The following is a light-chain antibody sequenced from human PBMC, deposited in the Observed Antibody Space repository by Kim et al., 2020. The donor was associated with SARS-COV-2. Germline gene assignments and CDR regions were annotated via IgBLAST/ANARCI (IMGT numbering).Light chain of an antibody. Sequence: DVQMNQSPSSVSASVGDTVTITCRASQGIASWLAWYQQKPGKAPKLLIYAASALQSGVPSRFSGSGSGREFTLTIRSLQPEDVATYFCQQSNNFPITFGQGTRLEIK. CDR2: AAS. CDR3: QQSNNFPIT. V-gene: IGKV1-12*01. CDR1: QGIASW. J-gene: IGKJ5*01.